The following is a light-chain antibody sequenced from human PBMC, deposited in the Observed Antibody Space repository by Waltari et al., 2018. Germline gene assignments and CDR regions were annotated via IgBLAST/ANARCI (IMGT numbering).Light chain of an antibody. CDR1: QSVGTS. CDR2: RAS. CDR3: QQYDDWPRT. V-gene: IGKV3-15*01. J-gene: IGKJ1*01. Sequence: EIVMPQSPASLSVSPGDSVTLSCRASQSVGTSLAWYQQRPGRAPRLLVYRASTRASDIPARFSGSGSGTDFTLSISTLQSEDFAVYYCQQYDDWPRTFGQGTKVEIK.